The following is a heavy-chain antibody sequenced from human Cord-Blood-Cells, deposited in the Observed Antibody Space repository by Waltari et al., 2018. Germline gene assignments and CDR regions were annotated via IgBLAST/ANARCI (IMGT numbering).Heavy chain of an antibody. CDR2: IYHSGST. D-gene: IGHD3-22*01. Sequence: QVQLQESGPGLAKPSGTLSLPCAVSGGSISRSHWWISVRQPPGKGLEWTGEIYHSGSTNYNPSLKSRVTISVDKSKNQFSLKLSSVTAADTAVYYCAVRDSSGYYYFDYWGQGTLVTVSS. CDR1: GGSISRSHW. V-gene: IGHV4-4*02. CDR3: AVRDSSGYYYFDY. J-gene: IGHJ4*02.